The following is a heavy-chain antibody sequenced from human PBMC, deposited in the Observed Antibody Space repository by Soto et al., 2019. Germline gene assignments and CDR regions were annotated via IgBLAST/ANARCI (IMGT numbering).Heavy chain of an antibody. CDR2: IWYDGSNK. Sequence: GGSLRLSCAASGFTFSSYGMHWVRQAPGKGLEWVAVIWYDGSNKYYADSVKGRFTISRDNSKNTLYLQMNSLRAEDTAVYYCARDTGGYCTNGVCYTAGGGFDYWGQGTLVTVSS. V-gene: IGHV3-33*01. CDR3: ARDTGGYCTNGVCYTAGGGFDY. CDR1: GFTFSSYG. D-gene: IGHD2-8*01. J-gene: IGHJ4*02.